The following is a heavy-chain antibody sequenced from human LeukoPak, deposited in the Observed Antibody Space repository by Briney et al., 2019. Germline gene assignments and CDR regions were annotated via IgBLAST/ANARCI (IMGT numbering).Heavy chain of an antibody. V-gene: IGHV3-30-3*01. Sequence: PGGSLRLSCAASGLPPSSYDMHWVRQAPGKGLEWVAVISYDGSKKYYADSVKGRFTISRDNSKNTLYLQMNSLRAEDTAVYYCARDWSYYVSGSFLFYYSGQGTLFTVSS. D-gene: IGHD3-10*01. CDR2: ISYDGSKK. CDR1: GLPPSSYD. J-gene: IGHJ4*02. CDR3: ARDWSYYVSGSFLFYY.